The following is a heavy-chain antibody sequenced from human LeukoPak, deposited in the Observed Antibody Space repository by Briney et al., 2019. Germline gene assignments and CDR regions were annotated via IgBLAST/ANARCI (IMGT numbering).Heavy chain of an antibody. CDR2: IRSKANSYAT. J-gene: IGHJ4*02. Sequence: PGGTLRLSCAASGFTFNTYGMSWVRQASGKGLEWVGRIRSKANSYATAYAASVKGRFTISRDDSKNTMYLQMNSLKTEDTAVYYCTTDSSGYWGQGILVTVSS. D-gene: IGHD2-15*01. CDR1: GFTFNTYG. CDR3: TTDSSGY. V-gene: IGHV3-73*01.